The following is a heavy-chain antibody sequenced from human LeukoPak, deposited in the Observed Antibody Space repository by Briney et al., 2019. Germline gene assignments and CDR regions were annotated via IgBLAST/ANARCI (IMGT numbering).Heavy chain of an antibody. CDR2: INWNGGSR. CDR3: ARDRCSSTSCYNTPNWFDP. J-gene: IGHJ5*02. Sequence: PGGSLRLSCAASGSKFDDYGMSWVRHVPGKGLEWVSGINWNGGSRGYADSVKGRLTISRDNAKNSVYLQMNSLRSEDTAFYHCARDRCSSTSCYNTPNWFDPWGQGTLVTVSS. V-gene: IGHV3-20*01. CDR1: GSKFDDYG. D-gene: IGHD2-2*02.